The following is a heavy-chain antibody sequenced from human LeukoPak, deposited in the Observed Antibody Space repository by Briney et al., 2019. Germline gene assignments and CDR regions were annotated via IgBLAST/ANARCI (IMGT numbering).Heavy chain of an antibody. J-gene: IGHJ4*02. Sequence: PGGSLRLSCAASGFTFSSYSMNWVRQAPGKGLEWVSVIYSGGSTYYADSVKGRFTISRHNSKNTLYLQMNSLRAEDTAVYYCARSPPTYSPSWYYFDYWGQGTLVTVSS. CDR2: IYSGGST. CDR1: GFTFSSYS. D-gene: IGHD6-13*01. V-gene: IGHV3-53*04. CDR3: ARSPPTYSPSWYYFDY.